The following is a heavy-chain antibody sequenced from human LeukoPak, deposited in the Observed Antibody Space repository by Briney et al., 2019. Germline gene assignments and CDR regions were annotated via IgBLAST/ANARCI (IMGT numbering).Heavy chain of an antibody. V-gene: IGHV4-59*01. Sequence: SETLSLTCAVYGESFSGYYWTWIRQPPGKGLEWIGYIYYSGSTNYNPSLKSRVTISVDTSKNQFSLRLSSVTAADTAVYYCAGISPADFDYWGQGTLVTVSS. D-gene: IGHD4-23*01. CDR2: IYYSGST. J-gene: IGHJ4*02. CDR1: GESFSGYY. CDR3: AGISPADFDY.